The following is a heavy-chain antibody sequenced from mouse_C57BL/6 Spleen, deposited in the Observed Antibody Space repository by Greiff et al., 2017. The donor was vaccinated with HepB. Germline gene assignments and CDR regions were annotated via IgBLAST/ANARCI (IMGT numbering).Heavy chain of an antibody. Sequence: QVQLQQPGAELVMPGASVKLSCKASGYTFTSYWMHWVKQRPGQGLEWIGEIDPSDSYTNYNQKFKGKSTLTVDKSSSTAYMQLSILTSEDSAVYYCARSGTGGFAYWGQGTLVTVSA. D-gene: IGHD4-1*01. CDR1: GYTFTSYW. J-gene: IGHJ3*01. V-gene: IGHV1-69*01. CDR2: IDPSDSYT. CDR3: ARSGTGGFAY.